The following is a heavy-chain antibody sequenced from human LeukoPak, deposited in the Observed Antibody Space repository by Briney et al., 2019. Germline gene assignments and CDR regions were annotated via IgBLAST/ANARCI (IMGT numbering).Heavy chain of an antibody. J-gene: IGHJ6*02. V-gene: IGHV4-61*01. Sequence: SETLSLTCTVSGGSISRSSYYWSWIRQPPGKGLEWIGYIYYSGSTNYNPSLKSRVTISVDTSKNQFSLKLSSVTAADTAVYYCARVPIAAAGTAYYYYGMDVWGQGTTVTVSS. D-gene: IGHD6-13*01. CDR1: GGSISRSSYY. CDR2: IYYSGST. CDR3: ARVPIAAAGTAYYYYGMDV.